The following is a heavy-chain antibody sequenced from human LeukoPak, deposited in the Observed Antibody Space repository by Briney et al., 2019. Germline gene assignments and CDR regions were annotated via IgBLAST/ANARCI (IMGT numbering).Heavy chain of an antibody. J-gene: IGHJ4*02. CDR2: IFPSGGEI. CDR1: GFTFSSFW. V-gene: IGHV3-23*01. Sequence: GGSLRLSCVVSGFTFSSFWITWVRQPPGKGLEWVSSIFPSGGEIHYADSVRGRFTISRDNSKSTLSLQMNSLRAEDTAIYYCATYRQVLLPFESWGQGTLVTVSS. CDR3: ATYRQVLLPFES. D-gene: IGHD2-8*02.